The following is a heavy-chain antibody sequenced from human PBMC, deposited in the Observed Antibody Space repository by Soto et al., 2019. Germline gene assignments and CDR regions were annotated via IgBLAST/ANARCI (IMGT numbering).Heavy chain of an antibody. D-gene: IGHD2-21*02. Sequence: GESLKISCKGSGYSFTSYWISWVRQMPGKGLEWMGRIDPSDSYTNYSPSFQGHVTVSADKSISTAYLQWSSLKASDTAMYYCATSALVVTAYYYYGMDVWGQGTTATVSS. J-gene: IGHJ6*02. V-gene: IGHV5-10-1*01. CDR3: ATSALVVTAYYYYGMDV. CDR1: GYSFTSYW. CDR2: IDPSDSYT.